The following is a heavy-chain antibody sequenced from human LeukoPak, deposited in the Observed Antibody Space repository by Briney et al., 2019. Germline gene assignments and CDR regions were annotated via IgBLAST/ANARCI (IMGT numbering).Heavy chain of an antibody. J-gene: IGHJ4*02. D-gene: IGHD2-15*01. CDR2: ISSSSSYI. CDR3: ARDSDVHCSGGSCSIFDY. V-gene: IGHV3-21*01. CDR1: GFTFSSYS. Sequence: GGSLRLSCVASGFTFSSYSMNWVRQAPGKGLEWVSSISSSSSYIYYSDSVKGRFTISRDNAKKSLYLQMNSLRAEDTAIYYCARDSDVHCSGGSCSIFDYWGQGTLVTVSS.